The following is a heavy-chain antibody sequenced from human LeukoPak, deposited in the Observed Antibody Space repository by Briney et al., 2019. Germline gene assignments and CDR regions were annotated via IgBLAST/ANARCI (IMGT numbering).Heavy chain of an antibody. J-gene: IGHJ4*02. V-gene: IGHV3-15*01. D-gene: IGHD6-19*01. CDR2: IKSKTDGGTT. Sequence: KPGGSLRLSCAASAFTYSNASMSWVRQAPGKGLEWVGRIKSKTDGGTTDYAAPVKGRFTISRDDSKNTLYLQMNSLKTEDTAVYYCTTDLQQWPNDYWGQGTLVSVSS. CDR3: TTDLQQWPNDY. CDR1: AFTYSNAS.